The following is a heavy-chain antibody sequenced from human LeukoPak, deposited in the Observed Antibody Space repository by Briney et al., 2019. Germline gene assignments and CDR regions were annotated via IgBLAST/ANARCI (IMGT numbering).Heavy chain of an antibody. V-gene: IGHV1-8*03. CDR3: ARGPYYDFRSGYYTQYYFDY. D-gene: IGHD3-3*01. CDR2: MNPNSGNT. Sequence: ASVKVSCKASGYTFTSYDINWVRQAPGQGLEWMGWMNPNSGNTGYAQKFQGRVTITRNTSISTAYMELSSLRSEDTAVYYCARGPYYDFRSGYYTQYYFDYWGQGTLVTVSS. CDR1: GYTFTSYD. J-gene: IGHJ4*02.